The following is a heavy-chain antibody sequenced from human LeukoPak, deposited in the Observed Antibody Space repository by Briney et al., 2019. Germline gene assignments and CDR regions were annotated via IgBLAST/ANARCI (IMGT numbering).Heavy chain of an antibody. D-gene: IGHD3-10*01. CDR1: GFTVSSNY. CDR2: IYSGGST. J-gene: IGHJ4*02. Sequence: GGSLRLSCAASGFTVSSNYMSWVRQAPGKGLEWVSVIYSGGSTYYADSVKGRFTISRDNSKNTLYLQMNSLRAEDTAVYYCASLGLWFGELLSDYWGQGTLVTVSS. CDR3: ASLGLWFGELLSDY. V-gene: IGHV3-66*01.